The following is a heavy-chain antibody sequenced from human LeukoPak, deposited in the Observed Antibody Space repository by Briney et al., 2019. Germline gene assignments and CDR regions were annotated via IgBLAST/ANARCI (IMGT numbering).Heavy chain of an antibody. CDR3: ARDDIVVVVAAQGYAFDI. V-gene: IGHV3-21*01. Sequence: GGSLRLSCAASGFTFSSYSMNWVRQAPGKGLEWVSSISSSSSYIYYADSVKGRFTISRDNAKNSLYLQMNSLRAEDTAVYYGARDDIVVVVAAQGYAFDIWGQGTMVTVSS. CDR1: GFTFSSYS. CDR2: ISSSSSYI. J-gene: IGHJ3*02. D-gene: IGHD2-15*01.